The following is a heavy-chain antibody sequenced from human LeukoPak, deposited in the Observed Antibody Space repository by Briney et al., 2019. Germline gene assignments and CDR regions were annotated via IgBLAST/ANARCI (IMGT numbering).Heavy chain of an antibody. D-gene: IGHD1-26*01. V-gene: IGHV4-39*07. Sequence: PSETLSLTCSVSGGSIISSNYYWGWIRQPPGKGLEWIGSIYHSGSTYYNPSLKSRVTISVDTSKNQFSLKLSSVTAADTAAYYCARGGSYYSYYFDYWGQGTLVTVSS. CDR1: GGSIISSNYY. CDR3: ARGGSYYSYYFDY. CDR2: IYHSGST. J-gene: IGHJ4*02.